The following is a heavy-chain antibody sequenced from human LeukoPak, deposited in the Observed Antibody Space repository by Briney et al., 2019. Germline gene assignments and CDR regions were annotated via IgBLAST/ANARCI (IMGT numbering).Heavy chain of an antibody. Sequence: GSLRLSCAAPGLTISRHWMHWVRQAPGKGLVWISRINSDGSDTDYADFVKGRFTISRDNAKNSLYLQLNSLRAEDTAVYYCARSGVIEIANSDYWGQGTLVTVSS. CDR2: INSDGSDT. CDR1: GLTISRHW. V-gene: IGHV3-74*01. CDR3: ARSGVIEIANSDY. J-gene: IGHJ4*02. D-gene: IGHD2/OR15-2a*01.